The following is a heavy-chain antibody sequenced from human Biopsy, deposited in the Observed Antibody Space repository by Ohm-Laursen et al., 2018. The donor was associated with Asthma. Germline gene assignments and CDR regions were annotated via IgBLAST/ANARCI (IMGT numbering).Heavy chain of an antibody. D-gene: IGHD6-19*01. V-gene: IGHV1-69*13. CDR2: MMTVFGTT. CDR3: ARCQVGYSSGWSLLLKKIYYSGMDV. J-gene: IGHJ6*02. Sequence: GASVKVSCKAPGGTFSNFAISWVRQAPGQGLEWLGGMMTVFGTTNYGQKFQGRVTITADESTSTAYMEVTSLRSEDTAIYYCARCQVGYSSGWSLLLKKIYYSGMDVWGQGTAVTVSS. CDR1: GGTFSNFA.